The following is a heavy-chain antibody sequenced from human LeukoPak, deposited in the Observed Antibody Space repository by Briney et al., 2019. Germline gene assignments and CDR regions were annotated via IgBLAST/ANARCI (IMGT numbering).Heavy chain of an antibody. V-gene: IGHV1-8*03. CDR2: MNPNSGNT. CDR3: ARGFSQRTSQILRFLEWLSYPYYFDY. Sequence: ASVKVSCKASGYTFTSYDINWVRQAPGQGLEWMGWMNPNSGNTGYAQKFQGRVTITRNTSISTAYMELSSLRSEDTAVYYCARGFSQRTSQILRFLEWLSYPYYFDYWGQGTLVTVSS. J-gene: IGHJ4*02. D-gene: IGHD3-3*01. CDR1: GYTFTSYD.